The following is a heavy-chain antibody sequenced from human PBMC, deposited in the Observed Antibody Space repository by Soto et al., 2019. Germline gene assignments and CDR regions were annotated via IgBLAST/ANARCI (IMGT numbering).Heavy chain of an antibody. Sequence: PGGSLRLSWAACGFTFSSYEMNWVRQAPGQGLEWVSYISSSGSTIYYADSVKGRFTISRDNAKNSLYLQMNSLRAEDTAVYYCARDALLDYWAQGTLVTVSS. CDR3: ARDALLDY. CDR2: ISSSGSTI. J-gene: IGHJ4*02. CDR1: GFTFSSYE. V-gene: IGHV3-48*03.